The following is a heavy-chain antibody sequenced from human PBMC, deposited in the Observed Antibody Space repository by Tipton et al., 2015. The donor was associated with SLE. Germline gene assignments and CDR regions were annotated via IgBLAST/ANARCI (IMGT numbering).Heavy chain of an antibody. CDR1: GFTFDDYG. CDR2: INWNGGST. CDR3: ARDSIHNWNGDFDY. J-gene: IGHJ4*02. D-gene: IGHD1-1*01. Sequence: GSLRLSCAASGFTFDDYGMSWVRQAPGKGLEWVSGINWNGGSTGYADSVKGRFTISRDNAKNSLYLQMNSLRAEDTALYYCARDSIHNWNGDFDYWGQGTLVTVSS. V-gene: IGHV3-20*04.